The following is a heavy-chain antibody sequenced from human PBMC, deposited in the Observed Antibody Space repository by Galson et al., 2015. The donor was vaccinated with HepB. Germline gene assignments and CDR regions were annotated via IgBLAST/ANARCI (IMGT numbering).Heavy chain of an antibody. Sequence: SVKVSCKASGGTFSSYTISWVRQAPGQGLEWMGRIIPILGIANYAQKFQGRVTITADKSTSTAYMELSSLRSGDTAVYYCARFPHCSGGSCYGVKAFDIWGQGTMVTVSS. CDR2: IIPILGIA. CDR3: ARFPHCSGGSCYGVKAFDI. CDR1: GGTFSSYT. D-gene: IGHD2-15*01. J-gene: IGHJ3*02. V-gene: IGHV1-69*02.